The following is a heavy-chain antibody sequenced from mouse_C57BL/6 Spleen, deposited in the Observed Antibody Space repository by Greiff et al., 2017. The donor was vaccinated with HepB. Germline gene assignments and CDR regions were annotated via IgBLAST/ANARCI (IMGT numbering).Heavy chain of an antibody. D-gene: IGHD1-1*01. CDR2: ISSGSSTI. J-gene: IGHJ2*01. V-gene: IGHV5-17*01. CDR1: GFTFSDYG. Sequence: EVQGVESGGGLVKPGGSLKLSCAASGFTFSDYGMHWVRQAPEKGLEWVAYISSGSSTIYYADTVKGRFTISRDNAKNTLFLQITSLRSEDTAMYYCARRGYYGSSWYYFDYWGQGTTLTVSS. CDR3: ARRGYYGSSWYYFDY.